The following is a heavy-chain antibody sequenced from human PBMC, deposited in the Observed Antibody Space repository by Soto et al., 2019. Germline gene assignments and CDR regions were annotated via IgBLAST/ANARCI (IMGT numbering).Heavy chain of an antibody. D-gene: IGHD6-13*01. J-gene: IGHJ5*02. CDR2: ISAYNGNT. CDR3: ARLYNSSWYVSNWFDP. V-gene: IGHV1-18*01. CDR1: GYTFTSYG. Sequence: EASVKVSCKASGYTFTSYGISWVRQAPGQGLEWMGWISAYNGNTNYAQKLQGRVTMTTDTSTSTAYMELRSLRSDDTAVYYCARLYNSSWYVSNWFDPWGQGTLVTVSS.